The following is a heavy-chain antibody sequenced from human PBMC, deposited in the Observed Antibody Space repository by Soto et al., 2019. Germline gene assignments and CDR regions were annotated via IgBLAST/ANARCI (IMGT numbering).Heavy chain of an antibody. Sequence: PGGSLRLSCAASGFTFGGYAVSWVRQAPGKGLEWVSAISGSGGSTYYADSVKGRFTISRDNSKNTLYLQMNSLRAEDTAVYYCAKGGDFWSGYEFYYYYMDVWGKGTTVTVSS. CDR3: AKGGDFWSGYEFYYYYMDV. V-gene: IGHV3-23*01. D-gene: IGHD3-3*01. CDR2: ISGSGGST. J-gene: IGHJ6*03. CDR1: GFTFGGYA.